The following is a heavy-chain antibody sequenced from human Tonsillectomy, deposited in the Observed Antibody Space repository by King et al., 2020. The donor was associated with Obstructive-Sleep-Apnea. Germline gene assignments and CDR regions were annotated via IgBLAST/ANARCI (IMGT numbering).Heavy chain of an antibody. V-gene: IGHV5-51*01. J-gene: IGHJ4*02. D-gene: IGHD5-18*01. CDR1: GYSFSNYW. CDR3: ARQGKGTVMVTPYFDN. CDR2: IYPGDCDT. Sequence: VQLVESGAEVKKPGESLKISCKSSGYSFSNYWIGWVRQMPGKGLEWVGIIYPGDCDTRYRSYFQGQVTISAEKSISTAHLQWSSLRASDTALYYCARQGKGTVMVTPYFDNWGRGTRVTLSS.